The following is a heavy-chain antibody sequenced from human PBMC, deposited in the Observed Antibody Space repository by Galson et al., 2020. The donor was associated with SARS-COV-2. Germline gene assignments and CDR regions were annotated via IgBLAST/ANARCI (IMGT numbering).Heavy chain of an antibody. Sequence: NSGGSLRLSCAASGFTFSDYYMSWIRQAPGKGLEWVSYISSSGSTIYYADSVKGRFTISRDNAKNSLYLQMNSLRAEDTAVYYCARSVEKAASVGYWGQGTLVTVSS. D-gene: IGHD6-13*01. V-gene: IGHV3-11*04. CDR1: GFTFSDYY. CDR3: ARSVEKAASVGY. J-gene: IGHJ4*02. CDR2: ISSSGSTI.